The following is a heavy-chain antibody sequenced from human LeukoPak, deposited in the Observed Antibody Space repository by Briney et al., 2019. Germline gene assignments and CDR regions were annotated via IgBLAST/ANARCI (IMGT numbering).Heavy chain of an antibody. CDR2: IYYSGST. J-gene: IGHJ2*01. CDR3: ARDLRLAAPSWYFDL. D-gene: IGHD6-6*01. Sequence: SETLSLTCTVSGGSISSYYWSWIRQPPGKGLEWIGYIYYSGSTNYNPSLKSRVTISVDTSKNQFSLKLSSVTAADTAVYYRARDLRLAAPSWYFDLWGRGTLVTVSS. CDR1: GGSISSYY. V-gene: IGHV4-59*01.